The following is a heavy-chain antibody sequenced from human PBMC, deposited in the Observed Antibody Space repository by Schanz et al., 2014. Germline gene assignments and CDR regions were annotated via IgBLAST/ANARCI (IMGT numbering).Heavy chain of an antibody. J-gene: IGHJ3*02. CDR1: GFTVSDNY. D-gene: IGHD5-12*01. Sequence: HLVESGGGLIQPGGSLRLSCAASGFTVSDNYMTWVRQAPGKGLEWLAYISGGSNAIYYADSVKGRFTISRDNAKNSLYLQMNSLRAEDTAVYYCAGAVATIRADSFDIWGQGTMXAVSS. V-gene: IGHV3-11*04. CDR2: ISGGSNAI. CDR3: AGAVATIRADSFDI.